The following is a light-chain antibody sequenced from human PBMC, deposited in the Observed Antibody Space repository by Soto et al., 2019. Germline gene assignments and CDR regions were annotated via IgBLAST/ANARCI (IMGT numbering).Light chain of an antibody. CDR1: QSVSSSY. V-gene: IGKV3-20*01. Sequence: EIVLTQSPGTLSLSPGERATLSCRASQSVSSSYLVWYQQKPGQAPRLLIYDTSSRATGIPDRFSGSGSGTDFTLTISTLEPEDFAVYYCQQYAGSPWTVGQGTRWIS. CDR3: QQYAGSPWT. CDR2: DTS. J-gene: IGKJ1*01.